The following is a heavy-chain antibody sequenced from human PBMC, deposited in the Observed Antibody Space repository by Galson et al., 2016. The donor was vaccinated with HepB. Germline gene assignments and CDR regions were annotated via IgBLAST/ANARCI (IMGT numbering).Heavy chain of an antibody. J-gene: IGHJ4*02. CDR2: ITWYGGDT. D-gene: IGHD3-16*01. CDR3: AKDNPLPPGAFDY. Sequence: SLRLSCAASGFTFGDYTMHWVRQTPEKGLEWVSLITWYGGDTYYADSVKGRFTISRDNSKNSLYLQMNSLRTEDTALYYCAKDNPLPPGAFDYWGQGTLVTVSS. V-gene: IGHV3-43*01. CDR1: GFTFGDYT.